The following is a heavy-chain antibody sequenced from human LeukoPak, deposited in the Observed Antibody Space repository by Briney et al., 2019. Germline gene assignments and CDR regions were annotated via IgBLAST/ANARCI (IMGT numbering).Heavy chain of an antibody. D-gene: IGHD3-10*01. J-gene: IGHJ4*02. V-gene: IGHV3-23*01. CDR2: TGSGGST. Sequence: TGSGGSTYYAGSVKGRFTISRDNSKNTLYLQMNSLRAEDTAVYYCAKRNYFGAGTYSFDFWGQRTLVTVSS. CDR3: AKRNYFGAGTYSFDF.